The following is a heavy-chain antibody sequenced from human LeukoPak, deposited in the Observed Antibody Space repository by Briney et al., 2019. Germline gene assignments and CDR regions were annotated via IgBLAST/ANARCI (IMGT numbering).Heavy chain of an antibody. CDR2: IYYSGST. CDR3: AREPPHYDFWSGSQHDAFDI. CDR1: GGSISSYY. V-gene: IGHV4-59*01. Sequence: PSETLSLTCTVSGGSISSYYWSWIRQPPGKGLEWIGYIYYSGSTNYNPSLKSRVTISVDTSKNQFSLKLSSVTAADTAVYYCAREPPHYDFWSGSQHDAFDIWGQGTMVTVSS. J-gene: IGHJ3*02. D-gene: IGHD3-3*01.